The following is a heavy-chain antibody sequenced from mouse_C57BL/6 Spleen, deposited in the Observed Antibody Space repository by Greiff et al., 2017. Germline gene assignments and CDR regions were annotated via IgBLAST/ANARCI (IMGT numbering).Heavy chain of an antibody. CDR1: GFTFSDYY. J-gene: IGHJ1*03. Sequence: VQLKESEGGLVQPGSSMKLSCTASGFTFSDYYMAWVRQVPEKGLEWVANINYDGSSTYYLDSLTSRFIISRDNAKNILYLQMRSLKSEDTATYYCARRAPGNWYFDVWGTGTTVTVSS. V-gene: IGHV5-16*01. CDR2: INYDGSST. CDR3: ARRAPGNWYFDV. D-gene: IGHD3-3*01.